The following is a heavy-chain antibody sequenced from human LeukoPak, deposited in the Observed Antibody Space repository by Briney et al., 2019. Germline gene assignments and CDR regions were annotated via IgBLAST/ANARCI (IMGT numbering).Heavy chain of an antibody. CDR1: GGSISSYY. J-gene: IGHJ4*02. CDR2: IYYSGST. Sequence: PSETLSLTCTVSGGSISSYYWSWIRQPPGKGLEWIGYIYYSGSTNYNPSLKSRVTISVDTSKNQFSLKLSSVTAADTAVYYCARGVAAAGPPPVFDYWGQGTLVTVSS. D-gene: IGHD6-13*01. CDR3: ARGVAAAGPPPVFDY. V-gene: IGHV4-59*01.